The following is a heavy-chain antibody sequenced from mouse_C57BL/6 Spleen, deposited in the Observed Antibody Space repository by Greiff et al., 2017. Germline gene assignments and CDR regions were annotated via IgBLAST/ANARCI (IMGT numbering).Heavy chain of an antibody. CDR3: ARGVIYYGYDVDYYFDD. D-gene: IGHD2-2*01. J-gene: IGHJ1*03. CDR2: INPYNGYT. CDR1: GYAFTGYW. Sequence: QVQLQQSGAELVMPGASVKLSCKASGYAFTGYWMHWVKQRPGQGLEWIGEINPYNGYTNYNQKFKGKATLTVDKSSSTAYMQLSSLTSEDSAVYYCARGVIYYGYDVDYYFDDWGTGTTLTVSS. V-gene: IGHV1-69*01.